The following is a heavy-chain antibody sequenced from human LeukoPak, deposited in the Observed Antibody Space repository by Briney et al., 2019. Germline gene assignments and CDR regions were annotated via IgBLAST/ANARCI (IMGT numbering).Heavy chain of an antibody. CDR2: IIPILGIA. J-gene: IGHJ5*02. D-gene: IGHD2-2*01. CDR3: ARGWDIVVVPAAYNWFDP. CDR1: GGTFSSYA. Sequence: SVKVSCKASGGTFSSYAISWVRQAPGQGLEWMGRIIPILGIANYAQKFQGRVTITADKSTSTAYMELSSLRSEDTAVYYCARGWDIVVVPAAYNWFDPWGQGTLVTVSS. V-gene: IGHV1-69*04.